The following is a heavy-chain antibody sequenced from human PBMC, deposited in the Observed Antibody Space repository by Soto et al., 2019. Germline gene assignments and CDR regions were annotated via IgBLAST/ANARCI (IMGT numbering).Heavy chain of an antibody. CDR2: INHSGST. CDR1: GGSFSGYY. J-gene: IGHJ3*02. D-gene: IGHD3-22*01. Sequence: QVHLQQWGAGLLKPSETLSLTCAVFGGSFSGYYWNWIRQPPGKGLEWIGEINHSGSTHYYWSLKSRVPRTVDTSKNPFSLKLSSVTAADTAVYYCARSRYYDSSGYRALDAFDIWGQGTMVTVSS. CDR3: ARSRYYDSSGYRALDAFDI. V-gene: IGHV4-34*01.